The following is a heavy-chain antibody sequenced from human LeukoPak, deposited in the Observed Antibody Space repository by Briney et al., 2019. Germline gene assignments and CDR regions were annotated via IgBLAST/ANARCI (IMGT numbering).Heavy chain of an antibody. V-gene: IGHV3-30*04. Sequence: GGSLRLSCAASGFTFSSYAMSWVRQAPGKGLEWVAVISYDGSNKYYADSVKGRFTISRDNSKDTLNLQMNSLRAEDTAVYYCARDYLIESFDYWGQGTLVTVSS. CDR3: ARDYLIESFDY. D-gene: IGHD2/OR15-2a*01. CDR1: GFTFSSYA. J-gene: IGHJ4*02. CDR2: ISYDGSNK.